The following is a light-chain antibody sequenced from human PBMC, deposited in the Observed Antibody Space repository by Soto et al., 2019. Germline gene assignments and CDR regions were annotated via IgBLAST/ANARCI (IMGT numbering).Light chain of an antibody. CDR2: DVS. Sequence: QSALTQPASVSGSPGQSITISCTGTSSDVGGYNYVSWYQQHPGKAPKLMIYDVSNRPSGVSNRFSGSKSGNTASLTISGVQDEDEAEYHCSANTRSSTLVFGGGTKLTVL. CDR3: SANTRSSTLV. CDR1: SSDVGGYNY. V-gene: IGLV2-14*01. J-gene: IGLJ2*01.